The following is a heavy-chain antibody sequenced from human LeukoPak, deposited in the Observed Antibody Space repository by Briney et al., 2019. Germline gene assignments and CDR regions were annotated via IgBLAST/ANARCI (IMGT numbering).Heavy chain of an antibody. J-gene: IGHJ3*01. CDR1: GFTFSIHA. D-gene: IGHD2-15*01. CDR3: AKSYSYAFDV. CDR2: IDGRGGVT. V-gene: IGHV3-23*01. Sequence: PGGSLRLSCAASGFTFSIHAMSWVRQAPGKGLEWVSGIDGRGGVTYYTDSVKGRFTISRDNSKNTLYLQMNSLRAEDTAVYYCAKSYSYAFDVWGQGSLVTVSS.